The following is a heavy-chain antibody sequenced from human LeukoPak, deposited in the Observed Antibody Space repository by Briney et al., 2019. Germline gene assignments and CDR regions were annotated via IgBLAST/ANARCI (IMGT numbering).Heavy chain of an antibody. CDR3: AKDPHCSSTSCYIWAMGAFDI. CDR2: ISGSGGST. Sequence: PGGSLRLSCAASGFTFSSYAMSWVRQAPGKGLEWVSAISGSGGSTYYADSVKGRFTISRDNSKNTLYLQMNSLRAEDTAVYYCAKDPHCSSTSCYIWAMGAFDIWGQGTMVTVSS. CDR1: GFTFSSYA. V-gene: IGHV3-23*01. J-gene: IGHJ3*02. D-gene: IGHD2-2*02.